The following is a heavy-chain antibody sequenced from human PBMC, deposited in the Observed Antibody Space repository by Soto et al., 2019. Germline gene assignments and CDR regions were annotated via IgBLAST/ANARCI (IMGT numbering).Heavy chain of an antibody. CDR1: GFTFSSYG. CDR2: IWYDGSNK. Sequence: GGSLRLSCAASGFTFSSYGMHWVRQAPGKGLEWVAVIWYDGSNKYYADSVKGRFTIPRDNSKNTLYLQMNSLRAEDTAVYYCARAVRGGTTPLRMDVWGQGTTVTVSS. J-gene: IGHJ6*02. CDR3: ARAVRGGTTPLRMDV. V-gene: IGHV3-33*01. D-gene: IGHD1-7*01.